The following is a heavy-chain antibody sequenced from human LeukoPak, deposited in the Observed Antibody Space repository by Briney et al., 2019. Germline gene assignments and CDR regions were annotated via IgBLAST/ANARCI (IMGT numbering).Heavy chain of an antibody. D-gene: IGHD3-22*01. CDR2: IYHSGST. V-gene: IGHV4-59*01. Sequence: SETLSLTCTVSGGSISSYYWSWIRQPPGKGLEWIGYIYHSGSTNYNPSLKSRVTISVDTSKNQFSLKLSSVTAADTAVYYCARGAKHYDSSGYYYYFDYWGQGTLVTVSS. J-gene: IGHJ4*02. CDR1: GGSISSYY. CDR3: ARGAKHYDSSGYYYYFDY.